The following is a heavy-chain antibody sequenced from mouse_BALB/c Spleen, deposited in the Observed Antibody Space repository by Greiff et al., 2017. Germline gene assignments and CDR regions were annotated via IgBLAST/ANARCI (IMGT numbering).Heavy chain of an antibody. J-gene: IGHJ1*01. CDR2: ISDGGSYT. D-gene: IGHD1-1*01. Sequence: EVQGVESGGGLVKPGGSLKLSCAASGFTFSDYYMYWVRQTPEKRLEWVATISDGGSYTYYPDSVKGRFTISRDNAKNNLYLQMSSLKSEDTAMYYCARGGTTVVANFDVWGAGTTVTVSS. V-gene: IGHV5-4*02. CDR1: GFTFSDYY. CDR3: ARGGTTVVANFDV.